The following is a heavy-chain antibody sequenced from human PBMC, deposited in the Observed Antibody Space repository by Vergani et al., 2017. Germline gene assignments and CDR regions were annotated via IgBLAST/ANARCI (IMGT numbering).Heavy chain of an antibody. V-gene: IGHV4-39*01. D-gene: IGHD3-22*01. Sequence: QLQLQESGPGLVKPSETLSLTCTVSGGSISSSSYYWGWIRQPPGKGLEWIGSIYYSGSTYYNPSLKSRVTISVDTSKNQFSLKLSSVTAADAAVYYCAGLLYYDSSGYYFDYWGQGTLVTVSS. CDR1: GGSISSSSYY. J-gene: IGHJ4*02. CDR2: IYYSGST. CDR3: AGLLYYDSSGYYFDY.